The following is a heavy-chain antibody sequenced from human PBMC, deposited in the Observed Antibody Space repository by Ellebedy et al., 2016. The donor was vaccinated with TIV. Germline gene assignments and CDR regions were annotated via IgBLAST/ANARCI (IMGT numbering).Heavy chain of an antibody. Sequence: GSLRLSXTVSGGSISSSSYYWGWIRQPPGKGLEWIGSIYYSGSTYYNPSLKSRVTISVDTSKNQFSLKLSSVTAADTAVYYCARLTVTTNLDYWGQGTLVTVSS. J-gene: IGHJ4*02. V-gene: IGHV4-39*01. CDR3: ARLTVTTNLDY. CDR1: GGSISSSSYY. CDR2: IYYSGST. D-gene: IGHD4-17*01.